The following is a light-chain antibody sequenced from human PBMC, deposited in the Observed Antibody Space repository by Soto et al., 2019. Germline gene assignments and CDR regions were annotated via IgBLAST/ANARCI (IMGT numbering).Light chain of an antibody. CDR3: CSYAGSNCYV. CDR1: SNDVGSYNL. Sequence: QSALTQPASVSGSPGQSITISCTGTSNDVGSYNLVSWYQHHPGKAPKLMIFEGSKRPSGVSNRFSGSKSGNTASLTISGLQAEDEADFYCCSYAGSNCYVFGTGTKVTVL. V-gene: IGLV2-23*01. CDR2: EGS. J-gene: IGLJ1*01.